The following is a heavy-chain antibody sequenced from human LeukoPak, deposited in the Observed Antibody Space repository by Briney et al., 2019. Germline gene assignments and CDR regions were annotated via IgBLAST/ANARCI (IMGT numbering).Heavy chain of an antibody. CDR3: VRGYGYSSSWYKLFWFDR. J-gene: IGHJ5*02. Sequence: AGALSLTCAVYGGSFSGYYWSWIRQPPGKGLEWMGVINYSGRTNYKPSLKSGVTISVYTCKYQFYLKLRAVTAADTAVDCCVRGYGYSSSWYKLFWFDRWGQGTLVTVSS. V-gene: IGHV4-34*01. CDR2: INYSGRT. D-gene: IGHD6-13*01. CDR1: GGSFSGYY.